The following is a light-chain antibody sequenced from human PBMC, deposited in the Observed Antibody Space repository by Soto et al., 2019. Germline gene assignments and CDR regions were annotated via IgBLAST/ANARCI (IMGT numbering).Light chain of an antibody. Sequence: DIQMTQSPSSLSASVGDRVTITCRASESISSYLNWYQQRPGKAPKLLIYAASSLQSGVPSRFSGSGSGTDFSLSISNLQPEDLATYFCQQTYSTSLYTFGQGTTLDIK. CDR1: ESISSY. CDR2: AAS. V-gene: IGKV1-39*01. J-gene: IGKJ2*01. CDR3: QQTYSTSLYT.